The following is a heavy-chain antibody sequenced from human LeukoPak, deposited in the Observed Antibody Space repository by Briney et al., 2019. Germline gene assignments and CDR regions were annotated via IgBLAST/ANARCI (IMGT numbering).Heavy chain of an antibody. J-gene: IGHJ5*02. CDR2: IYWDDNK. D-gene: IGHD2-2*01. Sequence: SGPTLVNPTQTLTLTCSFSGFSLSTSGVGVGWIRQPPGKALEWLALIYWDDNKRYSPSLGSRLTITKDTSKNQVVLIMTNMDPVDTATYFCARDYCSTTSCYQGWFDPWGQGTLVTVSS. CDR3: ARDYCSTTSCYQGWFDP. CDR1: GFSLSTSGVG. V-gene: IGHV2-5*02.